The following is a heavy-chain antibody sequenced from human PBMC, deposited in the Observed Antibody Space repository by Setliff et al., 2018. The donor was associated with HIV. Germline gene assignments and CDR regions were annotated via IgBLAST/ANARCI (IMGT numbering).Heavy chain of an antibody. CDR2: ISAYNGNT. D-gene: IGHD3-22*01. CDR1: GSTFTNYG. Sequence: ASVKVSCKASGSTFTNYGISWVRQAPGQGLEWMGWISAYNGNTNYAQKLQGRVTLTTDTSTSTAYMELRSLRSDDTAVYYCARFGDYDDSSGYITDYWGQGTLVTVSS. V-gene: IGHV1-18*01. CDR3: ARFGDYDDSSGYITDY. J-gene: IGHJ4*02.